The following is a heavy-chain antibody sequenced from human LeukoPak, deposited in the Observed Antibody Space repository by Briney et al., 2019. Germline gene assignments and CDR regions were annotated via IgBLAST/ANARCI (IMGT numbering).Heavy chain of an antibody. Sequence: SMKGRFTISRDNAKNSLYLQMNSLRAEDTAVYYCAIRPSIAVARLPDYWGQGTLVTVSS. D-gene: IGHD6-19*01. V-gene: IGHV3-11*06. CDR3: AIRPSIAVARLPDY. J-gene: IGHJ4*02.